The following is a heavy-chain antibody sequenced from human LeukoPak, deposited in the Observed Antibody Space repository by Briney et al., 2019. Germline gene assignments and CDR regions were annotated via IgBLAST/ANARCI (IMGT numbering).Heavy chain of an antibody. Sequence: GESLKISCKGSGYSFTTYWIGWVRQMPGKGLEWTGIISPGDSDTRYSPSFQGQVTISADKSISTAYLQWSSLKASDTAMYYCARHSGGSSSQLDYWGQGTLVTVSS. CDR1: GYSFTTYW. CDR3: ARHSGGSSSQLDY. J-gene: IGHJ4*02. D-gene: IGHD6-6*01. V-gene: IGHV5-51*01. CDR2: ISPGDSDT.